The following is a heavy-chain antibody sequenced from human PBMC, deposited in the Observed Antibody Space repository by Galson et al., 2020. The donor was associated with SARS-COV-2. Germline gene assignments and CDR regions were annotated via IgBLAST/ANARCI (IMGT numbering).Heavy chain of an antibody. D-gene: IGHD3-22*01. V-gene: IGHV4-34*01. CDR1: GGSFSGYY. Sequence: SQTLSLTCAVYGGSFSGYYWSWIRQPPGKGLEWIGEINHSGSTNYNPSLKSRVTISVDTSKNQFSLKLSSVTAADTAVYYYARVTSGVTMIVVVKTYYYYYMDVWGKWTTVTVSS. CDR2: INHSGST. J-gene: IGHJ6*03. CDR3: ARVTSGVTMIVVVKTYYYYYMDV.